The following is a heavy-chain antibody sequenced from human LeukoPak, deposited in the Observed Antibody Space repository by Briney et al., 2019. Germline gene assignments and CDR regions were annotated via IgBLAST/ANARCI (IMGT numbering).Heavy chain of an antibody. Sequence: PGGSLRLSCAASGFTFSSYSMNWVRQAPGKGLEWVSSISSSSSYIYYADSVKGRFTISRDNAKNSLYLQMNSLRAEDTAVYYCAREHIAAGIRRRGRDFDYWGQGTLVTVSS. D-gene: IGHD6-13*01. J-gene: IGHJ4*02. CDR1: GFTFSSYS. V-gene: IGHV3-21*01. CDR2: ISSSSSYI. CDR3: AREHIAAGIRRRGRDFDY.